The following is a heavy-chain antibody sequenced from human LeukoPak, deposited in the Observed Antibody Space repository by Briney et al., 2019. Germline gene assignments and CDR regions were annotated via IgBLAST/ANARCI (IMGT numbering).Heavy chain of an antibody. CDR2: IIPIFGTA. Sequence: SVKVSCKASGGTFSSYATSWVRQAPGQGLEWMGRIIPIFGTANYAQKFQGRVTITTDESTSTAYMELSSLRSEDTAVYYCARSGECTNGVCWAHYFDYWGQGTLVTVSS. J-gene: IGHJ4*02. CDR1: GGTFSSYA. D-gene: IGHD2-8*01. CDR3: ARSGECTNGVCWAHYFDY. V-gene: IGHV1-69*05.